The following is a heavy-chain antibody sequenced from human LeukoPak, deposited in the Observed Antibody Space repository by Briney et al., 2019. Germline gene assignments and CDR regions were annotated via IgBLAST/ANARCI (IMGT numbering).Heavy chain of an antibody. CDR3: AKTGYSGSDRFFDY. V-gene: IGHV3-48*02. J-gene: IGHJ4*02. CDR1: GFTFSSYS. Sequence: GGSLRLPCAASGFTFSSYSMNWVRQAPGKGLEWVSYISSSSSTIYYADSVKGRFTISRDNAKNSLYLQMNSLRDEDTAVYYCAKTGYSGSDRFFDYWGQGSLVTISS. CDR2: ISSSSSTI. D-gene: IGHD5-12*01.